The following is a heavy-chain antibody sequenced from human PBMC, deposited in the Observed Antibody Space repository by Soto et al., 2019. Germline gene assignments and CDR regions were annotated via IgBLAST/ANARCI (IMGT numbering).Heavy chain of an antibody. D-gene: IGHD4-17*01. CDR1: GLTFNNYA. V-gene: IGHV3-23*01. J-gene: IGHJ4*02. CDR2: ISGSGEST. Sequence: GGSLRLSCAASGLTFNNYAMTWCRQVPGKGLEWVSTISGSGESTYYADSVKGRFSISRDNSRNMLYLQMNSLRGDDTAVYYCAKAITNRLRIVDYWGQGTLVTVSS. CDR3: AKAITNRLRIVDY.